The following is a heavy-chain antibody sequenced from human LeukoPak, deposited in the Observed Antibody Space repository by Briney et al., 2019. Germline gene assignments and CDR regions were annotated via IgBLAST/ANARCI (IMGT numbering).Heavy chain of an antibody. V-gene: IGHV3-23*01. CDR2: ISGGGGSI. D-gene: IGHD3-10*01. CDR1: GFTFRSYA. Sequence: GGSLRLSCAASGFTFRSYAMSWVRQAPGKGLEWVSGISGGGGSIYYADSVKGRFTISRDSSKNTLYLQMNSLRAEDTAVYYCAKGRLKFDYWGQGTLVTVSS. CDR3: AKGRLKFDY. J-gene: IGHJ4*02.